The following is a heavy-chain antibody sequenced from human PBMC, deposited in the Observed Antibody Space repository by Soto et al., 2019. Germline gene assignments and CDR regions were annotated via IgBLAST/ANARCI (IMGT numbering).Heavy chain of an antibody. J-gene: IGHJ4*02. CDR1: SVSNAW. Sequence: SVSNAWMNWVRQAPGKGLEWVGRIKSKTDGGTTDYAAPVKGRFTISRDDSKNTLYLQMNSLKTEDTAVYYCTHAGYSSSWYVDYWGKVTLVTVSS. V-gene: IGHV3-15*07. CDR2: IKSKTDGGTT. D-gene: IGHD6-13*01. CDR3: THAGYSSSWYVDY.